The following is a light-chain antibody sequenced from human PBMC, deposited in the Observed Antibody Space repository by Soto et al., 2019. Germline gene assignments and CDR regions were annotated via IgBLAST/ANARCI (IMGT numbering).Light chain of an antibody. V-gene: IGKV3D-20*01. J-gene: IGKJ1*01. CDR1: QSIRGKY. CDR3: QQSGSSPRT. CDR2: DAS. Sequence: EIVLTKSPATLSVSPGERVTLSFGASQSIRGKYVAWYQQKPGLAPRLLIFDASTRATGIPDRFSGSGSGTDFSLTINRLEPEDSAVYFCQQSGSSPRTFGQGTKLEI.